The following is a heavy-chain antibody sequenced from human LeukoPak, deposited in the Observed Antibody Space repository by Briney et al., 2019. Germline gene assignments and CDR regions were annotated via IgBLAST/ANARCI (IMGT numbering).Heavy chain of an antibody. D-gene: IGHD2-2*01. Sequence: GSSVKVSCKASGGTFSSYAISWVRQAPGQGLEWMGRINPNSGGTNYAQKFQGRVTMTRDTSISTAYMELSRLRSDDTAVYYCARDPGSYDYGMDVWGQGTTVTVSS. CDR2: INPNSGGT. CDR1: GGTFSSYA. CDR3: ARDPGSYDYGMDV. V-gene: IGHV1-2*06. J-gene: IGHJ6*02.